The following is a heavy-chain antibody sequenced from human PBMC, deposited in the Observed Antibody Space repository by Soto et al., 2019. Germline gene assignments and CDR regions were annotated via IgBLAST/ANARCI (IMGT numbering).Heavy chain of an antibody. Sequence: QVQLVQSGAEVKRPGSSVKVSCKASGGTFSSYAISWVRQAPGQGLEWMGGIIPIFGTANYAQKFQGRVTITADESTSTAYMELSSLRSEDTAVYYCARGKGWVATLPGGMDVWGQGTTVTVSS. CDR3: ARGKGWVATLPGGMDV. CDR1: GGTFSSYA. D-gene: IGHD5-12*01. J-gene: IGHJ6*02. CDR2: IIPIFGTA. V-gene: IGHV1-69*01.